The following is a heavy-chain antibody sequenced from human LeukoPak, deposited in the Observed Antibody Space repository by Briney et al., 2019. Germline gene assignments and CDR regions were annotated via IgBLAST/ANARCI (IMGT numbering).Heavy chain of an antibody. CDR2: MNGDGRTI. Sequence: GGSLRLSCAASGFTFSSSWMHWVRQGPGKGLVWVARMNGDGRTINYADSVKGRFTISRDNAKNTLYLQMNTLRAEDTAVYYCARDLRASDHWGQGTLVTVSS. CDR1: GFTFSSSW. J-gene: IGHJ4*02. V-gene: IGHV3-74*01. CDR3: ARDLRASDH.